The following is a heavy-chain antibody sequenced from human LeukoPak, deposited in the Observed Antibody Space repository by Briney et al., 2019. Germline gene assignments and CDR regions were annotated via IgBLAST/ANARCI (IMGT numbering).Heavy chain of an antibody. V-gene: IGHV1-2*02. CDR3: AREYSASEH. CDR1: GYTFVGYY. CDR2: IDPYTGNT. D-gene: IGHD5-12*01. Sequence: ASVKVSCKASGYTFVGYYLHWVRQAPGQGLEWMAWIDPYTGNTHYAQKFQGRITVTRDTSGSTTYMELRWLTSDYTARYYCAREYSASEHWGQGTLVTVSS. J-gene: IGHJ4*02.